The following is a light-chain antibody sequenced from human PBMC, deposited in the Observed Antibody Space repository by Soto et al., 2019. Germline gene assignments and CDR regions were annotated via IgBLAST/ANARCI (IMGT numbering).Light chain of an antibody. Sequence: EIVLTQSPATLSVSPGERATLSCRASQSVSSNLAWYQQKPGQAPRLLIYGASTRATGIPARFSGSGSGTEFTLTISTLQSEDFALYYCQQYNNWPRTFGRGTKVDI. V-gene: IGKV3-15*01. CDR3: QQYNNWPRT. J-gene: IGKJ1*01. CDR2: GAS. CDR1: QSVSSN.